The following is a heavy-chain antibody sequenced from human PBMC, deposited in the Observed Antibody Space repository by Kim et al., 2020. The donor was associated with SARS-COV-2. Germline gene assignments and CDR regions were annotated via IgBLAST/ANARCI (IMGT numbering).Heavy chain of an antibody. V-gene: IGHV4-4*02. CDR2: IYHSGST. Sequence: SETLSLTCAVSGGSISSSNWWCWVRQPPGKGLEWIGEIYHSGSTNYNSSLKSRVIISVDKSKNQFSLQLSSVTAADTAVYYWAALVVVAAKTAGDYWGQGTLVTVSS. CDR3: AALVVVAAKTAGDY. D-gene: IGHD2-15*01. J-gene: IGHJ4*02. CDR1: GGSISSSNW.